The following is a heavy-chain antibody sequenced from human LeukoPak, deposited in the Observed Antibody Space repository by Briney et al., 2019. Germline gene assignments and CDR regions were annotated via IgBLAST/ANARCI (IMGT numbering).Heavy chain of an antibody. CDR2: IYYSGST. D-gene: IGHD3-3*01. CDR3: ARALNDDFWSGTYNWFDP. Sequence: SETLSLTCAVYGVSFSGYYWSWIRQPPGKGLEWIGYIYYSGSTNYNPSPKSRVTISVDTSKNQFSLKLSSVTAADTAVYYCARALNDDFWSGTYNWFDPWGQGTLVTVSS. J-gene: IGHJ5*02. CDR1: GVSFSGYY. V-gene: IGHV4-59*01.